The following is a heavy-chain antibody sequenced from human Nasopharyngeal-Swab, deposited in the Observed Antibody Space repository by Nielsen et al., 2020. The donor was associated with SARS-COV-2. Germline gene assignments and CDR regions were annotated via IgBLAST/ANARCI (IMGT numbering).Heavy chain of an antibody. Sequence: SETLSLTCAVYGGSFSGYYWSWIRQPPGKGPEWIGEINHSGSTNYNPSLKSRVTISVDTSKNQFSLKLSSVTAADTAVYYCARRPGQWLHYFDYWGQGTLVTVSS. CDR3: ARRPGQWLHYFDY. D-gene: IGHD6-19*01. CDR1: GGSFSGYY. V-gene: IGHV4-34*01. CDR2: INHSGST. J-gene: IGHJ4*02.